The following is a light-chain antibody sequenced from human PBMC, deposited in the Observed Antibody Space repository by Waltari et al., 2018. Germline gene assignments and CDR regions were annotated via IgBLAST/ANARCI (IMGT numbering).Light chain of an antibody. J-gene: IGKJ1*01. CDR1: QSVGVT. Sequence: EIVMTQSPATLSVSPGERATLSCRASQSVGVTLAWYQQKPGQAPNLLIYDTSTRATGVPAKVSGSGSGTEFTLTISSLQSEDFAIYYCQQYNLWPRTFGQGTRVEIK. CDR3: QQYNLWPRT. CDR2: DTS. V-gene: IGKV3-15*01.